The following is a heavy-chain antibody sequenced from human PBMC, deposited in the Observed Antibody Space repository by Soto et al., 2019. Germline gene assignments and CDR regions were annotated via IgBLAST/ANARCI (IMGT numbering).Heavy chain of an antibody. D-gene: IGHD3-22*01. CDR3: GRHRVVGDAFDI. Sequence: SETLSLTCTVSGGSISSTSYYWGWIRQPPGKGLEWIGSIYSTGSTYYNPSLKSRVTISVDMSKNHFSLRLTSVTAADTAVYYCGRHRVVGDAFDIWGQGTIVTVSS. J-gene: IGHJ3*02. CDR1: GGSISSTSYY. CDR2: IYSTGST. V-gene: IGHV4-39*01.